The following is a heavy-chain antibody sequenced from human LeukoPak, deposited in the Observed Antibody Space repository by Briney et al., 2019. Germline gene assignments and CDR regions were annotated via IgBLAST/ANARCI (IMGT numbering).Heavy chain of an antibody. CDR1: GGSISSYY. J-gene: IGHJ5*02. CDR2: IYYSGST. Sequence: SETLSLTCTVSGGSISSYYWSWIRQPPGKGLEWIGYIYYSGSTNYNPSLKGRVTISVDTSKNQFSLKLSSVTAADTAVYYCARGGRWLQSYNWFDPWGQGTLVTVSS. CDR3: ARGGRWLQSYNWFDP. V-gene: IGHV4-59*01. D-gene: IGHD5-24*01.